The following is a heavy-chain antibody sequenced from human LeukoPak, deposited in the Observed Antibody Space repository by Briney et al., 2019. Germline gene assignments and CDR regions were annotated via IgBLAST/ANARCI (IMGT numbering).Heavy chain of an antibody. CDR2: INWNGGST. CDR1: GFTFDDYG. D-gene: IGHD3-3*01. Sequence: GGSLRLSCAASGFTFDDYGMSWVRQAPGKGLEWVSGINWNGGSTGYADSVKGRFTISRDNAKNSLYLQMNSLRAEDTALYYCARRWGSDSWSGYSTFDYWGQGTLVTVSS. V-gene: IGHV3-20*04. J-gene: IGHJ4*02. CDR3: ARRWGSDSWSGYSTFDY.